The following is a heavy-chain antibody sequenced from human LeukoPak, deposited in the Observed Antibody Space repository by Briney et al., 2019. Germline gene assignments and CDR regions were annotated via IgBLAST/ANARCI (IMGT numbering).Heavy chain of an antibody. J-gene: IGHJ4*02. CDR3: ARDRFTMFRGGVNYFDY. D-gene: IGHD3-10*01. CDR1: GYTFTGYY. Sequence: ASVKVSCKASGYTFTGYYMHWVRQAPGQGLEWMGWINPNSGGTNYAQRFQGRVTMTRDTYPSTAYMVLSRLRSDDTAVYYCARDRFTMFRGGVNYFDYWGQGTLVTVSS. CDR2: INPNSGGT. V-gene: IGHV1-2*02.